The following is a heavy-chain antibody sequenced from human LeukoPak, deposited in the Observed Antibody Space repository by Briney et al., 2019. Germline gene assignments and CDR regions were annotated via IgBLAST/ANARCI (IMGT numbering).Heavy chain of an antibody. CDR3: ARGDSTLGDY. CDR2: ITPDGSST. D-gene: IGHD2-21*02. Sequence: GGSLRLSCAASGFTFSTYWMHWVRQAPGKRLVWVSRITPDGSSTSHADSVKGRFTISRDNAKNTLYLQMNSLRTEDTAVYYCARGDSTLGDYWGQGALVTVSS. CDR1: GFTFSTYW. V-gene: IGHV3-74*01. J-gene: IGHJ4*02.